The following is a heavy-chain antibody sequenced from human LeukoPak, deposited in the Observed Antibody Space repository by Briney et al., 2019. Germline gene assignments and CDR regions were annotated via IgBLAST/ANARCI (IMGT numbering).Heavy chain of an antibody. J-gene: IGHJ6*02. CDR1: GFTFSNAW. Sequence: GGSLRLSCAASGFTFSNAWMNWVRQALGKGLEWVGRIKSKTDGGTTDYAAPVKGRFTISRDDSKNTLYLQMNSLKTEDTAVYYCARGGSYGDDYGDYYYYGMDVWGQGTTVTVSS. CDR2: IKSKTDGGTT. V-gene: IGHV3-15*07. CDR3: ARGGSYGDDYGDYYYYGMDV. D-gene: IGHD4-17*01.